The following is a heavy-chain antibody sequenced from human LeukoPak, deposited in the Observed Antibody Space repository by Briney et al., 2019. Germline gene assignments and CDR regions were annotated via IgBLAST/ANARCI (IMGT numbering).Heavy chain of an antibody. J-gene: IGHJ3*02. D-gene: IGHD2-2*01. V-gene: IGHV1-2*02. Sequence: ASVKVSCRASGYTFTDFFIHWVRQAPGPGLEWMGSINCNTGRTTYAQKFQGRVTMTRDTSIRAAYMELSWLISDDTAVYYCARRLVSYAFDMWGQGTMVTVSS. CDR3: ARRLVSYAFDM. CDR1: GYTFTDFF. CDR2: INCNTGRT.